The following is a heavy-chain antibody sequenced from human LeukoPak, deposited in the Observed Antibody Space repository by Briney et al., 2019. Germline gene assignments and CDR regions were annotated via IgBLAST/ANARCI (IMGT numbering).Heavy chain of an antibody. J-gene: IGHJ4*02. Sequence: GGSLRLSCAASGFTLRNYWMHWVRQAPGKGLVWVSRINTDGSSTTYADSAKGRFTISRDNAKNTLCLQMNSLRAEDTAVFYCARGLEVAGSDGPDYWGQGTLVTVSS. CDR3: ARGLEVAGSDGPDY. CDR2: INTDGSST. D-gene: IGHD6-19*01. V-gene: IGHV3-74*01. CDR1: GFTLRNYW.